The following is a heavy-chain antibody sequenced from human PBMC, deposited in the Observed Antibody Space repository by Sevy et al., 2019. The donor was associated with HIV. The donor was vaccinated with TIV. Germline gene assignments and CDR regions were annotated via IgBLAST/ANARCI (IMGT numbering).Heavy chain of an antibody. CDR2: ISYDGSDK. D-gene: IGHD4-17*01. Sequence: GGSLRLSCAASGFAFSNYYAMHWVRQAPGKGLEWVALISYDGSDKYYVDSVKGRFTISRDNFKNTLFLQMNCLTTEDTAVYYCARPRANYVDHYFFYAMDVWGQGTTVTFSS. CDR3: ARPRANYVDHYFFYAMDV. V-gene: IGHV3-30-3*01. J-gene: IGHJ6*02. CDR1: GFAFSNYYA.